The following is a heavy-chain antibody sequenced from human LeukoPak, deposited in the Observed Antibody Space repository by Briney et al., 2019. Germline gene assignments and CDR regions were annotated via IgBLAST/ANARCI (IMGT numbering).Heavy chain of an antibody. V-gene: IGHV4-39*01. CDR1: GGSISSSSYY. Sequence: PSETLSLTCTVSGGSISSSSYYWGWIRQPPGKGLEWIGSIYYSGSTYCNPSLKSRVTISVDTSKNQFSLKLSSVTAADTAVYYCARLYYYDSSGYYHPPYFDYWGQGTLVTVSS. D-gene: IGHD3-22*01. CDR3: ARLYYYDSSGYYHPPYFDY. J-gene: IGHJ4*02. CDR2: IYYSGST.